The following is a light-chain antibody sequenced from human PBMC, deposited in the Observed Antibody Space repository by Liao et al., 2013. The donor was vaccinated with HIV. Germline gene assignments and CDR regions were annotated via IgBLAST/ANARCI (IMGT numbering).Light chain of an antibody. CDR2: EDT. Sequence: SYDLTQPPSVSVSPGQAATITCSGDKLGDKYVCWYQQKSGQSPVLVMYEDTKRPSGIPERFSGSNSGNTATLTISRVEAVDEADYYCQAWDSSTVVFGGGTKLTVL. CDR1: KLGDKY. J-gene: IGLJ2*01. CDR3: QAWDSSTVV. V-gene: IGLV3-1*01.